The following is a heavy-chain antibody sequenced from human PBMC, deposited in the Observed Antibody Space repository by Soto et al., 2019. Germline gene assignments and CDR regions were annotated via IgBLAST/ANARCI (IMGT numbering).Heavy chain of an antibody. D-gene: IGHD6-19*01. CDR2: IYYSGST. V-gene: IGHV4-59*08. CDR1: GGSISSYY. Sequence: SETLSLTCTVSGGSISSYYWSWIRQPPGKGLEWIGYIYYSGSTNYNPSLKSRVTISVDTSKNQFSLKLRSVTAADTAVYYCARHDGFSSGWIIDYWGHGTLVTVSS. J-gene: IGHJ4*01. CDR3: ARHDGFSSGWIIDY.